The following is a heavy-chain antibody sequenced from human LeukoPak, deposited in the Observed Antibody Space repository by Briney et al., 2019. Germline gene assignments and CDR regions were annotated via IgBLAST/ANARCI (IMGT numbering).Heavy chain of an antibody. J-gene: IGHJ3*02. V-gene: IGHV6-1*01. CDR1: GDSVSSDTVT. CDR3: ARYDSSGHYDAFDI. D-gene: IGHD3-22*01. CDR2: THYRSKWYN. Sequence: SQTLSLTCAISGDSVSSDTVTWNWIRQSPSRGLEWLGRTHYRSKWYNDYAVSVKSRITINPDTSKNQFSLQLNFVTPEDTAVYYCARYDSSGHYDAFDIWGQGTMVTVSS.